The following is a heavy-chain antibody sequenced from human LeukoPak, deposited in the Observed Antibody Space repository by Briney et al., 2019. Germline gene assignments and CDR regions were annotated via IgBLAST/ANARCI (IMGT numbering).Heavy chain of an antibody. D-gene: IGHD3-22*01. J-gene: IGHJ4*02. CDR2: ISGSGGST. V-gene: IGHV3-23*01. CDR1: GFTFSTSW. CDR3: AKDYYYDSSGYYFDY. Sequence: GGSLRLSCAASGFTFSTSWMHWVRQAPGKGLEWVSAISGSGGSTYYADSVEGRFTISRDNSKNTLYLQMNSLRAEDTAVYYCAKDYYYDSSGYYFDYWGQGTLVTVSS.